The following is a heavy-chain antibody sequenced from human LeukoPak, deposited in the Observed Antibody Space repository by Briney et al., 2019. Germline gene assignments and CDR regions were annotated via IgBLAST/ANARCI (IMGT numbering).Heavy chain of an antibody. J-gene: IGHJ4*02. D-gene: IGHD4-11*01. Sequence: GGSLRLSCAASKFTFSHYGMHWVRQAPGKGLQWVSVIWSDGSNQYYADSVKGRFTISRDNSNNMVYLQMNSLRADETGVYYCAKDAQRGFDYSNSLEYWGQGALVTVSS. V-gene: IGHV3-33*06. CDR1: KFTFSHYG. CDR2: IWSDGSNQ. CDR3: AKDAQRGFDYSNSLEY.